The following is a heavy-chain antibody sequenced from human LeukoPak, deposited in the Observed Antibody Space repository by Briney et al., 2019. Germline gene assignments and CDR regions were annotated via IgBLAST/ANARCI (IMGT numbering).Heavy chain of an antibody. CDR1: GGSISSGGYS. J-gene: IGHJ4*02. D-gene: IGHD3-22*01. V-gene: IGHV4-30-2*01. CDR3: ARGRIYYDSTGYGY. CDR2: IYHSGST. Sequence: SETLSLTCAVSGGSISSGGYSWSWIRQPPGKGLEWIGYIYHSGSTYYNPSLRSRVTISVDRSKNQFSLKLSSVTAADTAVYYCARGRIYYDSTGYGYWGQGTLVTVSS.